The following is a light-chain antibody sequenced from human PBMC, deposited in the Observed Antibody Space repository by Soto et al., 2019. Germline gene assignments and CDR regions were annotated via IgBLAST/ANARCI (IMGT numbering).Light chain of an antibody. CDR2: HAS. Sequence: DIRMTQSPSSLSASVGDTVTITCQASQDITNHLNWYQQKPGKTPNLLIYHASQLETGVPSSFSVSGSGTYFTLTISSLQAEDIATYYCQKYDAVPHFGPGTKVDF. J-gene: IGKJ3*01. V-gene: IGKV1-33*01. CDR3: QKYDAVPH. CDR1: QDITNH.